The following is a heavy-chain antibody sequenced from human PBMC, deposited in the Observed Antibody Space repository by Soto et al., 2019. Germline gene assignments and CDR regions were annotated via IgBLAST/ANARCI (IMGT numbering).Heavy chain of an antibody. CDR3: ARDKGRGQLGGNYYYALDV. V-gene: IGHV1-69*12. CDR2: IIPIFRTP. CDR1: GDTLDTFA. J-gene: IGHJ6*02. D-gene: IGHD1-1*01. Sequence: QVQLEQSGAEVLKPGSSVKLSCKTSGDTLDTFAISWVRQAPGQGLEWMGGIIPIFRTPDYAQKFQGRVTITADVSTSTAYMELSSLRSEDTAVYYCARDKGRGQLGGNYYYALDVWGQGTTVTVSS.